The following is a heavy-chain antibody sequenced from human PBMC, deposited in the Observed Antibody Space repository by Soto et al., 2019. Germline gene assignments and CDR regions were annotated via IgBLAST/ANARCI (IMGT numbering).Heavy chain of an antibody. V-gene: IGHV3-30*18. J-gene: IGHJ4*02. CDR1: GFTFSSYA. D-gene: IGHD6-13*01. CDR3: AKEPLNIAAAYY. Sequence: PGGSLRLSCAASGFTFSSYAMSWVRQAPGKGLGWVAFISYDENNKYYADSVKGRFTISRDNSKTTLYLQMNSLRAEDTAVYYCAKEPLNIAAAYYWGQGTLVTVSS. CDR2: ISYDENNK.